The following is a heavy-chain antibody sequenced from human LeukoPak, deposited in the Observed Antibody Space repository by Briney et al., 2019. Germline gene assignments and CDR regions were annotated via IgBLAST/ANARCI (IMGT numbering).Heavy chain of an antibody. V-gene: IGHV3-48*01. J-gene: IGHJ4*02. CDR3: ASILRSSSGYYFDY. CDR1: GFTFSGYS. CDR2: ISSSSSTI. Sequence: PGGSLRLSCAASGFTFSGYSLNWVRQAPGKGLEWVSYISSSSSTIYYADSVKGRFTISRDNAKNSLYLQVNSLRAEDTAVYYCASILRSSSGYYFDYWGQGTLVTVSS. D-gene: IGHD3-10*01.